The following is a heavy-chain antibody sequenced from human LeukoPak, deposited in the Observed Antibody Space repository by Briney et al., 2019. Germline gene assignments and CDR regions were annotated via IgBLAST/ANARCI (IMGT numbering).Heavy chain of an antibody. CDR1: GGSISSSSYY. V-gene: IGHV4-39*01. CDR2: IYYSGST. CDR3: ARLSRSSWYYFDY. J-gene: IGHJ4*02. Sequence: PSETLSLTCTVSGGSISSSSYYWGWIRQPPGKGLEWIGSIYYSGSTYYNPFLKSRVTISVDTSKNQFSLKLSSVTAADTAVYYCARLSRSSWYYFDYWGQGTLVTVSS. D-gene: IGHD6-13*01.